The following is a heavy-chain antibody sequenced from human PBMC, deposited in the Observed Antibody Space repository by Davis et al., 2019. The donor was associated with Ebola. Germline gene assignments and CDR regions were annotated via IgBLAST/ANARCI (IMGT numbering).Heavy chain of an antibody. CDR1: GGSFSGYY. CDR2: INHSGST. D-gene: IGHD2-2*01. CDR3: ARSGKGYCSSTSCYARDFWYFDL. Sequence: SETQSLTCAVYGGSFSGYYWSWIRQPPGKGREWIGEINHSGSTNYNPSLKSRVTISVDTSKNQFSLKLSSVTAADTAVYYCARSGKGYCSSTSCYARDFWYFDLWGRGTLVTVSS. J-gene: IGHJ2*01. V-gene: IGHV4-34*01.